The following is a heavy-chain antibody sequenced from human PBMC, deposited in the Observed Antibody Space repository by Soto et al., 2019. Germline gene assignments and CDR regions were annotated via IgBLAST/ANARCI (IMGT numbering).Heavy chain of an antibody. D-gene: IGHD4-17*01. CDR1: GFDFSNSW. J-gene: IGHJ6*02. Sequence: GGSLRLSCAASGFDFSNSWMHWVRQVPGKGLVWVSHINSDGSSTTYADSVKGRFTISRDNARTTVYLQLDSLRVEDTAVYYCARDKSYALAVWGQGTTVTVSS. CDR3: ARDKSYALAV. CDR2: INSDGSST. V-gene: IGHV3-74*03.